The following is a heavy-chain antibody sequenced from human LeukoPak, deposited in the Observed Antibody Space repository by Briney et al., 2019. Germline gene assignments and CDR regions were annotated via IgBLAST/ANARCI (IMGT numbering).Heavy chain of an antibody. CDR2: ISSGNT. CDR3: ARDKAHSYGRYFDP. J-gene: IGHJ5*02. V-gene: IGHV4-59*02. D-gene: IGHD5-18*01. CDR1: GASVSTYY. Sequence: SETLSLTCTVSGASVSTYYWNWIRQTPGKGLEWIGHISSGNTDYNPSLKSRVTISVDTSKNQFSLRLTSVTAADTAVYYCARDKAHSYGRYFDPWGQGALVIVSS.